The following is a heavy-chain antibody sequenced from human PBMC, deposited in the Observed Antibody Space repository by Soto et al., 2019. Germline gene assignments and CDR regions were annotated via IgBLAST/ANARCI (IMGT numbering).Heavy chain of an antibody. Sequence: QVRLVQSGTEVKKPGSSVKVSCKVSGGSFNSFPISWVRQAPGQGPQCMGGIVPVFGIAKFAKEFLGRVTITADRSTTTSYMELSSLRSDDTAVYYCTKYKKSRAQEWALDYWGQGTLVMVSS. CDR3: TKYKKSRAQEWALDY. CDR1: GGSFNSFP. J-gene: IGHJ4*02. V-gene: IGHV1-69*17. CDR2: IVPVFGIA. D-gene: IGHD1-20*01.